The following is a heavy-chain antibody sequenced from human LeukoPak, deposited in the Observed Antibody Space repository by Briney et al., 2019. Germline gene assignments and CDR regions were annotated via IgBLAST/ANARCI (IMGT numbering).Heavy chain of an antibody. Sequence: SETLSLTCTVSGGSISSNSCYCGWIRQPPGKGLEWIGSIYYSGSPYYNPSLKSRVTISVETSKNQFPLKLSSVNAAYTAVYYCPTAGSLPDYYVWGSYRAFDIWGQGTMVTVSS. V-gene: IGHV4-39*01. J-gene: IGHJ3*02. CDR1: GGSISSNSCY. D-gene: IGHD3-16*02. CDR2: IYYSGSP. CDR3: PTAGSLPDYYVWGSYRAFDI.